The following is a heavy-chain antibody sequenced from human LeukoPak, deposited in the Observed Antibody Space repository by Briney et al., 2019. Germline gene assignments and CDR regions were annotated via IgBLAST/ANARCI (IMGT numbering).Heavy chain of an antibody. CDR3: ARGAVSGTYRYLY. CDR2: IKPNSGDT. CDR1: GYTFSVYQ. Sequence: ASVKVSFKASGYTFSVYQIHWVRQAPGQGLEWMGWIKPNSGDTKYAQKFQGRVTMTSDTSTSTVYMELSRLSSDDTAVYSCARGAVSGTYRYLYWGQGTLVTVSS. J-gene: IGHJ4*02. D-gene: IGHD3-16*02. V-gene: IGHV1-2*02.